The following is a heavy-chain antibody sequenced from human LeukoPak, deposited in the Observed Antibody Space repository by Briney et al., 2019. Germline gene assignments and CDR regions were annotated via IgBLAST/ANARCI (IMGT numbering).Heavy chain of an antibody. CDR2: FDPEDGET. CDR3: ARDLTWYFDY. Sequence: ASVKVSCKVSGYTLTELSMHWVRQAPGKGLEWMGGFDPEDGETIYAQKFQGRVTITRDTSASTAYMELSSLRSEDSAVYYCARDLTWYFDYWGQGTLVTVSS. CDR1: GYTLTELS. J-gene: IGHJ4*02. D-gene: IGHD1-14*01. V-gene: IGHV1-24*01.